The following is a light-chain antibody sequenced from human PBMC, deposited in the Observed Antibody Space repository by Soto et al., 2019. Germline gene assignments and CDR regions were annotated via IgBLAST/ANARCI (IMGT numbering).Light chain of an antibody. CDR1: SGDVGGYNY. CDR3: SSYAGSNNYV. Sequence: QSALTQPPSASGSPGQSVSISCTGTSGDVGGYNYVSWYQQHPGKAPKLMIYEVSKRPSGVPDRFSGSKSGNTASLTVSGLKSEDEADYYCSSYAGSNNYVFGTGTKLTVL. J-gene: IGLJ1*01. V-gene: IGLV2-8*01. CDR2: EVS.